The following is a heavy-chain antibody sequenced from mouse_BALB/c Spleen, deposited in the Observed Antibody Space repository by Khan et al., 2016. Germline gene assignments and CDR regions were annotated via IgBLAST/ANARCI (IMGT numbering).Heavy chain of an antibody. D-gene: IGHD2-3*01. CDR2: IIYSGST. CDR1: GYSITSDYA. Sequence: EVQLVESGPGLMKPSQSLSLTCTVTGYSITSDYAWNWIRQFPGNKLEWMGYIIYSGSTTYTPSLKSRISIPRDTSKNQFFLQLNSVTIEDTATYYCASDGPNYAMDYWGQGTSVTVSS. J-gene: IGHJ4*01. CDR3: ASDGPNYAMDY. V-gene: IGHV3-2*02.